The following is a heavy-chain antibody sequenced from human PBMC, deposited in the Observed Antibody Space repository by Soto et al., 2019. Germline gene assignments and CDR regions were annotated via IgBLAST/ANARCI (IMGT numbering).Heavy chain of an antibody. J-gene: IGHJ6*02. D-gene: IGHD3-3*01. CDR1: GGSVSSGSYY. V-gene: IGHV4-61*01. Sequence: PSETLSLTCTVSGGSVSSGSYYWSWIRQPPGKGLEWIGYIYYSGSTNYNPSLKSRVTISVDTSKNQFSLKLGSVTAADTAVYYCARAITIFGVARSNYYYYGMDVWGQGTTVTVSS. CDR2: IYYSGST. CDR3: ARAITIFGVARSNYYYYGMDV.